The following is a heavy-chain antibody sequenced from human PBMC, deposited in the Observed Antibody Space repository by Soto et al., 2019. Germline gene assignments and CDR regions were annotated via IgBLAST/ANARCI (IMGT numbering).Heavy chain of an antibody. J-gene: IGHJ4*02. V-gene: IGHV2-5*01. CDR3: ALRPQVSSWYLVYVAY. CDR1: GFSLSTSGVG. Sequence: SGPTLVNPTQTLTLTCTFSGFSLSTSGVGVGWIRQPPGKALEWLALIYSNDDKRYIPSLKSRLTITKDTAKNQVVLTMTNMDPVDTSTYYCALRPQVSSWYLVYVAYWGQGTLVTVSS. CDR2: IYSNDDK. D-gene: IGHD6-13*01.